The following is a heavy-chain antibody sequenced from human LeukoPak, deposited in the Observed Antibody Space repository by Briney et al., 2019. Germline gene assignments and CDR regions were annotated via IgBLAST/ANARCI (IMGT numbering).Heavy chain of an antibody. CDR2: IIHSGST. J-gene: IGHJ4*02. CDR3: ARGILVTVYAAFDY. CDR1: GGSFSGYY. D-gene: IGHD2-8*01. Sequence: SETLSLTCAVYGGSFSGYYWSWIRQSPGMGLEWIGEIIHSGSTNYNPSLTSRVTISVDTSKNQFSLELSSVTAADTAVYYCARGILVTVYAAFDYWGQGTLVTVFS. V-gene: IGHV4-34*01.